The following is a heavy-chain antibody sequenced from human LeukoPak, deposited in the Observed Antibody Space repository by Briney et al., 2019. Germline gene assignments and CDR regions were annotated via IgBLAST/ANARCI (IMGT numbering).Heavy chain of an antibody. CDR3: ARDPREWGLPYFDC. V-gene: IGHV3-48*01. Sequence: GGSLRLSCAASGFTFSRYTMNWVRQAPGKGLEWISDISSSCTTIHYADSVKGRFTISRDNAKNSLYLQMNNLGAEDTAVYYCARDPREWGLPYFDCWGQGTLVTVSS. J-gene: IGHJ4*02. CDR2: ISSSCTTI. D-gene: IGHD1-26*01. CDR1: GFTFSRYT.